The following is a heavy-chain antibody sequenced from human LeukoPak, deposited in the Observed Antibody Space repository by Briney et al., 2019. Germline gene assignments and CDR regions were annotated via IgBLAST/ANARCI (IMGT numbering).Heavy chain of an antibody. J-gene: IGHJ4*02. CDR1: GFTFSSYA. Sequence: PGGSLRLSCAAFGFTFSSYAMHWVRQAPGKGLEYVSAISSNGGSTYYADSVRGRFTISRDNSKNTLYLQMGSLRAEDMAVYYCARGGYSGSIDYWGQGTLVTVSS. CDR3: ARGGYSGSIDY. D-gene: IGHD1-26*01. CDR2: ISSNGGST. V-gene: IGHV3-64*02.